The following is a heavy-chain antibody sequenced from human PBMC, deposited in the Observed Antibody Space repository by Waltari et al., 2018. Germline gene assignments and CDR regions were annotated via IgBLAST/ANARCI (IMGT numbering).Heavy chain of an antibody. CDR1: GFTFSSHA. V-gene: IGHV3-30*04. CDR3: ARGMPAWEQWLVLYYYYGMDV. J-gene: IGHJ6*02. D-gene: IGHD6-19*01. CDR2: ISYDGSNK. Sequence: QVQLVESGGGVVQPGRSLRLSCAASGFTFSSHAMHWVRQAPGKGLEWVAVISYDGSNKYYADSVKGRFTISRDNSKNTLYLQMNSLRAEDTAVYYCARGMPAWEQWLVLYYYYGMDVWGQGTTVTVSS.